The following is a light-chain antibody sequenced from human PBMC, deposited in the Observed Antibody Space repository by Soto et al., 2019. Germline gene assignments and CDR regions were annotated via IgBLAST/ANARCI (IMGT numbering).Light chain of an antibody. CDR2: GAS. J-gene: IGKJ5*01. CDR1: QSVSSY. CDR3: QQGSDRALFT. Sequence: EIVMTQSPATLSVSPGERVTLSCRASQSVSSYLAWYQHKPGQPPRLLIYGASTRATGIPARFSGSGSDTELPFTINSPQSEDFAVYFWQQGSDRALFTFGQGTRLEIK. V-gene: IGKV3-15*01.